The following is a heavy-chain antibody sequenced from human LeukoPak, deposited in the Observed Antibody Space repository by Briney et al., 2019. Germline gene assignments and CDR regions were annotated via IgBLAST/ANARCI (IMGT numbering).Heavy chain of an antibody. CDR2: IYTSGST. D-gene: IGHD1-26*01. Sequence: SETLSLTCAVSGGSISSGSYYWSWIRQPAGKGLEWIGRIYTSGSTNYNPSLKSRVTISVDTSKNQFSLKLSSVTAADTAVYYCARVSEVGARGDYWGQGTLVTVSS. CDR1: GGSISSGSYY. CDR3: ARVSEVGARGDY. J-gene: IGHJ4*02. V-gene: IGHV4-61*02.